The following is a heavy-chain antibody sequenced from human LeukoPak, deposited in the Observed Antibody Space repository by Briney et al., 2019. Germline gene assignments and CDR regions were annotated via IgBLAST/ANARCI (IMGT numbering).Heavy chain of an antibody. Sequence: PGRSLRLSCAASGFTFSTYAIHWVRQAPGRGPEWVAVISYDGSTKYYAESVKGRFTISKDNSNNTLFLQMDSLRLEDTALYYCVRARAGGLDYWGQGTLVTVSS. CDR2: ISYDGSTK. J-gene: IGHJ4*02. CDR1: GFTFSTYA. V-gene: IGHV3-30*03. CDR3: VRARAGGLDY. D-gene: IGHD3-16*01.